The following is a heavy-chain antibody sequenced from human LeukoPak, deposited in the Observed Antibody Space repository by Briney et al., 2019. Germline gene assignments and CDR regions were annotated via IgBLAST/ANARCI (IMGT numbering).Heavy chain of an antibody. CDR2: ISYDGSNK. Sequence: GGSLRLSCAASGFTFSSYAMHWVRQAPGKGLEWVAVISYDGSNKYYADSVKGRFTISRDNSKNTLYLQMNSLRAEDTAVYYCARDQNALEMATISMAFDIWGQGTMVTVSS. V-gene: IGHV3-30*04. CDR3: ARDQNALEMATISMAFDI. J-gene: IGHJ3*02. CDR1: GFTFSSYA. D-gene: IGHD5-24*01.